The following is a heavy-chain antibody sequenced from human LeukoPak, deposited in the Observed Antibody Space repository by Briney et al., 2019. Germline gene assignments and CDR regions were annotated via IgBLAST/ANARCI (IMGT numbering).Heavy chain of an antibody. Sequence: PSETLSLTCAVYGGSFSSSNWWSWVRQPPGKGLEWIGEIYHSGSTNYNPSLKSRVTISVDKSKNQFSLKLSSVTAADTAVYYCAETPPPIYSSSWYGVYYYYGMDVWGQGTTVTVSS. J-gene: IGHJ6*02. V-gene: IGHV4-4*02. CDR1: GGSFSSSNW. CDR2: IYHSGST. D-gene: IGHD6-13*01. CDR3: AETPPPIYSSSWYGVYYYYGMDV.